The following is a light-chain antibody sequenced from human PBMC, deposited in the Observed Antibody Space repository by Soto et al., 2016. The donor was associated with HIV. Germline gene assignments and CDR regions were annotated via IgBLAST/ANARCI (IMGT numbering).Light chain of an antibody. J-gene: IGLJ2*01. Sequence: SSELTQDPAVSVALGQTVTITCQGDSLRSYDASWFQQKPGQAPLLVIYGRDSRPSEIPDRFSGSSSGNTASLTITGAQAEDEADYYCDSRDNTNKYVIFGGGTKLTVL. CDR3: DSRDNTNKYVI. CDR1: SLRSYD. CDR2: GRD. V-gene: IGLV3-19*01.